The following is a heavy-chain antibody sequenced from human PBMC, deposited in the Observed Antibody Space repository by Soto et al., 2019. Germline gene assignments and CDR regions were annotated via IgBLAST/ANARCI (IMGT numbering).Heavy chain of an antibody. Sequence: GGSLRLSCAASGFTFSSYAMHWVRQAPGKGLEWVAIISYDGSNKYYADSVKGRFTISRDNSKNTLYLQMNSLRAEDTAVYYCARDLGDIVLVPAYGMDVWGQGTTVTVSS. CDR3: ARDLGDIVLVPAYGMDV. CDR2: ISYDGSNK. CDR1: GFTFSSYA. D-gene: IGHD2-2*01. J-gene: IGHJ6*02. V-gene: IGHV3-30-3*01.